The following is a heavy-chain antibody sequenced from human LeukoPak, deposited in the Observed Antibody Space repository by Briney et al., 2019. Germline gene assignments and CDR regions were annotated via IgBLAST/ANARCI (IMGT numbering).Heavy chain of an antibody. Sequence: SETLSLTCTVSGGSISSSSYYWGWIRQPPGKGLEWIGSIYYSGSTYYNPSLKSRVTISVDTSKNQFSLKLSSVTAADTAVYYCARTDWEEVDYWGQGTLVTVSS. CDR1: GGSISSSSYY. J-gene: IGHJ4*02. D-gene: IGHD1-26*01. V-gene: IGHV4-39*07. CDR3: ARTDWEEVDY. CDR2: IYYSGST.